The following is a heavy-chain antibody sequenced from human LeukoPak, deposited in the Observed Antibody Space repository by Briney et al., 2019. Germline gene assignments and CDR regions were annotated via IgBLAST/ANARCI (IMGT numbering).Heavy chain of an antibody. V-gene: IGHV1-24*01. D-gene: IGHD3-3*01. CDR2: FDPEDGET. Sequence: ASVKVSCKVSGYTLTELSMHWVRQAPGKGLEWMGGFDPEDGETIYAQKFQGRVTMTEDTATDTAYMELRSLRSDDTAVYYCARVFTYYDLWSGYLNGHYFDYWGQGTLVTVSS. J-gene: IGHJ4*02. CDR3: ARVFTYYDLWSGYLNGHYFDY. CDR1: GYTLTELS.